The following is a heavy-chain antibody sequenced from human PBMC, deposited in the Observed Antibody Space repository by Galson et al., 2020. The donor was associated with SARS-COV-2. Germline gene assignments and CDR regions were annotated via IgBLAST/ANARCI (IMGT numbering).Heavy chain of an antibody. Sequence: SGPTLVKPTQTLTLTCTFSGFSLSTSEVGVGWIRQPPGKALEWLALIYWDDDKRYSPSLKSRLTITKDTSKNQVVLTMTNMDPVDTATFYCALRRESFGFDYWGQGALVTVSS. CDR2: IYWDDDK. D-gene: IGHD1-26*01. CDR3: ALRRESFGFDY. CDR1: GFSLSTSEVG. V-gene: IGHV2-5*02. J-gene: IGHJ4*02.